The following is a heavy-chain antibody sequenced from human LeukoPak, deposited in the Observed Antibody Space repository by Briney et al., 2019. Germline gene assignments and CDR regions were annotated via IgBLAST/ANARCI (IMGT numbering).Heavy chain of an antibody. V-gene: IGHV3-53*01. CDR2: SWSDGRT. J-gene: IGHJ4*02. CDR1: GFIVSSNY. Sequence: HPGGSLRLSCAASGFIVSSNYMSWVRQAPGKGLEWVSVSWSDGRTSYADSAKGRFTISRDNSKNTLYLQMNSLRAEDTAVYYCAREAHYYDSGGYYRPYYFDSWGQGTLVSVSS. CDR3: AREAHYYDSGGYYRPYYFDS. D-gene: IGHD3-22*01.